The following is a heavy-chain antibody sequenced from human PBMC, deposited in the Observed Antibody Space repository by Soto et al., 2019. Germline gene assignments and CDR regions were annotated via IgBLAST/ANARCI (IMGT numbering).Heavy chain of an antibody. D-gene: IGHD2-2*02. Sequence: QLQLQESGPGLVKPSETLSLTCTVSGDSISSSSYYWGWIRQPPGKGLEWIGSIYYSGSTYYNPSLQSRFTISVDTSKNQFSLKLSSVTAAETAVYYCARNVYCSGASCYIGDNYFDYWGQGTLVTVSS. CDR3: ARNVYCSGASCYIGDNYFDY. CDR2: IYYSGST. J-gene: IGHJ4*02. CDR1: GDSISSSSYY. V-gene: IGHV4-39*01.